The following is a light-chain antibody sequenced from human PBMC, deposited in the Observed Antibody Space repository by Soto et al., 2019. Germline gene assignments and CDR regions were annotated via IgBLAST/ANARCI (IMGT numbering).Light chain of an antibody. Sequence: QSVLTQPASVSGSPGQSISISCTGSSSDVGAYNYVAWYQQQPGKAPKLLIYEVDNRPSGISHRFSGSKSGNTASLTISGLQTEDEADYYCSSYTVINTVVFGGGTKVTVL. CDR2: EVD. CDR3: SSYTVINTVV. CDR1: SSDVGAYNY. J-gene: IGLJ3*02. V-gene: IGLV2-14*01.